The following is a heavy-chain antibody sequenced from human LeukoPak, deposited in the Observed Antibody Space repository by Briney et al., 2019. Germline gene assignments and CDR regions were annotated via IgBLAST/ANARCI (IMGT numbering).Heavy chain of an antibody. CDR1: GVSINSDYW. V-gene: IGHV4-4*02. J-gene: IGHJ4*02. Sequence: PSETLSLTRAVSGVSINSDYWWTWVRQSPGKGLAWIGEISHTGSVNYNLSLESRVTISTDKSKNQFSLTLRSVAAADTAVYYCARHDDFLSPYDYWGQGVLVTVSS. D-gene: IGHD3-3*01. CDR3: ARHDDFLSPYDY. CDR2: ISHTGSV.